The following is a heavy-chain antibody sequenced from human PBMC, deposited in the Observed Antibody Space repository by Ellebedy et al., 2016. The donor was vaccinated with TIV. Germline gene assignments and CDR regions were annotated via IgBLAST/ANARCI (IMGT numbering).Heavy chain of an antibody. Sequence: GGSLRLXXAASGFIFSSYWMSWVRQAPGKGLEWVANIQQDGSDKYYVDSVKGRFTISRDNAKSSLYLQMNSLRAEDTAVYYCANSREPFDYWGQGTLVTVSS. CDR1: GFIFSSYW. CDR3: ANSREPFDY. D-gene: IGHD1-14*01. V-gene: IGHV3-7*01. J-gene: IGHJ4*02. CDR2: IQQDGSDK.